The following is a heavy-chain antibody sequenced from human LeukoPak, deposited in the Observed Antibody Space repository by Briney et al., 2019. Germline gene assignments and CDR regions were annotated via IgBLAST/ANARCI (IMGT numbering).Heavy chain of an antibody. CDR2: IYSGGST. CDR1: GFTVSSNY. D-gene: IGHD1-26*01. V-gene: IGHV3-66*01. Sequence: PGGSLRLSCAASGFTVSSNYMSWVRQAPGKGLEWVSVIYSGGSTYYADSVKGRFTISRDNAKNSLYLQMNSLRAEDTAVYYCARDRGSGSYYSILLWYFDLWGRGTLVTVSS. CDR3: ARDRGSGSYYSILLWYFDL. J-gene: IGHJ2*01.